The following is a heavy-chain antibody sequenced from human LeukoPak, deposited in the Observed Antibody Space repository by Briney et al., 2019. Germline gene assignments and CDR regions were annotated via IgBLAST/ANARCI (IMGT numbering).Heavy chain of an antibody. V-gene: IGHV3-23*05. CDR3: AHLVWEYVGGLDV. D-gene: IGHD3/OR15-3a*01. Sequence: GGSLRLSCAASGFTFRSYAIIWVRQAPGKGLEWVSGIYTNGNTRYADSVRGRFTISRDNSKNTLYLQMHSLRVDDTAVYYCAHLVWEYVGGLDVWGQGTTVTVSS. CDR1: GFTFRSYA. J-gene: IGHJ6*02. CDR2: IYTNGNT.